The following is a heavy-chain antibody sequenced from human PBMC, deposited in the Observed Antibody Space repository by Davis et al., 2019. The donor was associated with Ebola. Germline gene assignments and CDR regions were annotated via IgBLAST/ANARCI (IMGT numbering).Heavy chain of an antibody. D-gene: IGHD4-11*01. Sequence: GGSLRLSCTDSVITFSSYAMTWVRQAPGKGLEWVSGISTGGGVTIYADSVKGRFTISRDNSKNTLYLQMNSLRGEDTAVYYCAKRSDYRSFDYWGQGTLVTVSS. CDR1: VITFSSYA. J-gene: IGHJ4*02. CDR3: AKRSDYRSFDY. V-gene: IGHV3-23*01. CDR2: ISTGGGVT.